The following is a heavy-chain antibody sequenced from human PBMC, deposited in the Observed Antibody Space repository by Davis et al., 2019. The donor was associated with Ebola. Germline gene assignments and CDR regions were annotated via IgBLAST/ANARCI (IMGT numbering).Heavy chain of an antibody. CDR3: ARGVGVGPLFDY. D-gene: IGHD1-26*01. Sequence: MPSETLSLTCAVYGGSFSGYFWSWICQPPGKGLEWIGEINHSGSTNYNPYLKSRVTISVDTSKNQFSLKLSSVTAADTAVYYCARGVGVGPLFDYWGQGTLVTVSS. CDR1: GGSFSGYF. CDR2: INHSGST. V-gene: IGHV4-34*01. J-gene: IGHJ4*02.